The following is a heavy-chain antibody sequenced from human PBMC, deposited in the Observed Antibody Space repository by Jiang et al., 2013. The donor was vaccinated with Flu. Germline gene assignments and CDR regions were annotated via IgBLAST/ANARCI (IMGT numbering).Heavy chain of an antibody. CDR3: ARDLGGDFSNGYFQSYYFDY. D-gene: IGHD3-3*01. J-gene: IGHJ4*02. CDR1: GYTFTNSY. Sequence: SGAEVKKPGASAKVSCKASGYTFTNSYMHWVRQAPGQGLEWMGIINPSGGSTLFAQKFQGRVTMTRDTSTSTVYMELSSLTSEDTAVYYCARDLGGDFSNGYFQSYYFDYWGQGTRSPSP. CDR2: INPSGGST. V-gene: IGHV1-46*01.